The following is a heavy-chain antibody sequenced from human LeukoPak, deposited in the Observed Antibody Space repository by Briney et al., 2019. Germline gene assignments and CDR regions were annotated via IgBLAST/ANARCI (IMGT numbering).Heavy chain of an antibody. CDR1: GFTFSSYW. CDR3: ARGGRYSYGLFDY. CDR2: INSDGSST. Sequence: PGGPLRLSCAASGFTFSSYWMHWVRQAPGKGLVWVSRINSDGSSTSYADSVKGRFTISRDNAKNTLYLQMNSLRAEDTAVYYCARGGRYSYGLFDYWGQGTLVTVSS. J-gene: IGHJ4*02. V-gene: IGHV3-74*01. D-gene: IGHD5-18*01.